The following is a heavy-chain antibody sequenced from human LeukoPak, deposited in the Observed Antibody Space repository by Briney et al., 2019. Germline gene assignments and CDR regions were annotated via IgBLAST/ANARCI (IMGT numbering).Heavy chain of an antibody. CDR2: IGDAGT. CDR3: AKNLGPFDV. V-gene: IGHV3-23*01. D-gene: IGHD3-16*01. J-gene: IGHJ3*01. CDR1: GFTFNDFA. Sequence: PGGSLRLSCAASGFTFNDFAMTWVRQAPGKGLEWVSSIGDAGTYYADSVKGRFTISRDNSKNMLYLQLNSLRAGDTAMYYCAKNLGPFDVRGQGTMVTVS.